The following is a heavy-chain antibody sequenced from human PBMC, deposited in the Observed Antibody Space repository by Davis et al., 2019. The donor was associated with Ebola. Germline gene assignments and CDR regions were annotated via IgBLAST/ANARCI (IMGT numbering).Heavy chain of an antibody. CDR3: ARKTNFDY. CDR1: GFTFSSYG. J-gene: IGHJ4*02. CDR2: ISYDGSNK. Sequence: GESLKISCAASGFTFSSYGMHWVRQAPGKGLEWVAVISYDGSNKYYADSVKGRFTISRDNSKNTLYLQMNSLRAEDTAVYYCARKTNFDYWGQGTLVTVSS. V-gene: IGHV3-30*03.